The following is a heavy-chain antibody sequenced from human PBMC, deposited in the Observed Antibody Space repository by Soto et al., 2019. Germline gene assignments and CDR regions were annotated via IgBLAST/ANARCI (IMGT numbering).Heavy chain of an antibody. CDR3: ARDGGEYSSSRGYYYYYGMDV. CDR1: GFTFSSYS. CDR2: ISSSSSYI. D-gene: IGHD6-6*01. V-gene: IGHV3-21*01. J-gene: IGHJ6*02. Sequence: PGGSLRLSCAASGFTFSSYSMNWVRQAPGKGLEWVSSISSSSSYIYYADSVKGRFTISRDNAKNSLYLQMNSLRAEDTAVYYCARDGGEYSSSRGYYYYYGMDVWGQGTTVTVSS.